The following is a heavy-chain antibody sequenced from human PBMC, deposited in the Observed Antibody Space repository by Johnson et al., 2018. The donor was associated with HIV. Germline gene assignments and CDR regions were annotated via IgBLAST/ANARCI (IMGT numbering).Heavy chain of an antibody. J-gene: IGHJ3*02. V-gene: IGHV3-30*02. CDR2: IRYDGTNK. CDR1: GFSLSSFG. CDR3: AKEVERHGAFDI. Sequence: QVQLVESGGGVVQPGGSLKLSCAASGFSLSSFGMHWVRQAPDKGLEWVAFIRYDGTNKYYVESVRGRVTIFRDNSKNMLDLQMNSLTTEDTAIYYGAKEVERHGAFDIWGQGTMVTVSS.